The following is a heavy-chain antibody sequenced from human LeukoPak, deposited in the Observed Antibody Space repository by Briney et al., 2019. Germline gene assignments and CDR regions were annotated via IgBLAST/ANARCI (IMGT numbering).Heavy chain of an antibody. CDR2: ISGSGGST. D-gene: IGHD3-9*01. CDR1: GFTFSSYA. J-gene: IGHJ4*02. CDR3: AKDEYYDILNYFDY. V-gene: IGHV3-23*01. Sequence: PGGSLRLSCAASGFTFSSYAMSWVRQAPGKGLEWVSAISGSGGSTYYADFVKGRFTISRDNSKNTLYLQMNSLRAEDTAVYYCAKDEYYDILNYFDYWGQGTLVTVSS.